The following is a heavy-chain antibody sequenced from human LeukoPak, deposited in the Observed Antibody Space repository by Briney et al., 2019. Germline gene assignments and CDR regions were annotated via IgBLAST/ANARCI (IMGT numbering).Heavy chain of an antibody. CDR3: ARGLPAAMDV. Sequence: PSETLSLTCAVYGGSFSGYYWSWIRQPPGKGLEWIGEINHSGSTNYNPSLKSRVTISVDTSKNQFSLKLSSVTAADTAVYYCARGLPAAMDVWGKGTTVTVSS. V-gene: IGHV4-34*01. J-gene: IGHJ6*03. CDR2: INHSGST. D-gene: IGHD6-25*01. CDR1: GGSFSGYY.